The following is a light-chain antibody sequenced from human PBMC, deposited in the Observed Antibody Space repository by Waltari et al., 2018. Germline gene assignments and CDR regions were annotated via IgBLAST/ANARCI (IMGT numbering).Light chain of an antibody. CDR3: EQTLQTPFT. J-gene: IGKJ3*01. V-gene: IGKV2-28*01. CDR2: LVS. Sequence: DIVMTQTPLSLSVTPGEPASISCRSSQSLLHSNGYTYLHWYLQKPGQSPQLLIYLVSNRASGVPDRFSGSGSGTDFTLKISRVEAEDFGVYYCEQTLQTPFTFGPGTKLDIK. CDR1: QSLLHSNGYTY.